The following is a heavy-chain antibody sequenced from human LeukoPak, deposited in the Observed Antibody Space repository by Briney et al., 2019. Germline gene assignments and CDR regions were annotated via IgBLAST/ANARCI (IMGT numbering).Heavy chain of an antibody. CDR1: GLTFSSYA. CDR2: VSGGGGST. V-gene: IGHV3-23*01. J-gene: IGHJ6*03. CDR3: ASGGAKFGALTYYYYYMDV. Sequence: GGSLRLSCAFTGLTFSSYAMTWIRQAPGKGLTSVSAVSGGGGSTYYADSVRGRFTISRDNSKNTLYLPMNGLKAEDTAVYYCASGGAKFGALTYYYYYMDVWGKGTTVTVSS. D-gene: IGHD2-15*01.